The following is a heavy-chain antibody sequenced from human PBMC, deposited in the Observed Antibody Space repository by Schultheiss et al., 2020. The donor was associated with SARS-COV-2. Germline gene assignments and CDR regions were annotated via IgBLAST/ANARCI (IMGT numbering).Heavy chain of an antibody. J-gene: IGHJ6*02. CDR3: ARGGSNALYHYYYNGMDV. D-gene: IGHD3-16*01. CDR2: TYYSGST. CDR1: GGSISSYY. V-gene: IGHV4-59*06. Sequence: SETLSLTCTVSGGSISSYYWSWIRQHPGKGLEWIGYTYYSGSTYYNPSLKSRVTISVDTSKNQFSLKLRSVTAAETAVYYCARGGSNALYHYYYNGMDVWGQGTTVTVAS.